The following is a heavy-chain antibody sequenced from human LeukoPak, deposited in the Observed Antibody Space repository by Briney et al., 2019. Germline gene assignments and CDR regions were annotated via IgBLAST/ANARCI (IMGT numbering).Heavy chain of an antibody. CDR2: ISYDGGNK. CDR3: AKAELLWFGELSFDY. J-gene: IGHJ4*02. D-gene: IGHD3-10*01. CDR1: GFTFSSYG. Sequence: PGGSLRLSFPASGFTFSSYGMHGVRQAPGKGLEWVPLISYDGGNKYYADSVKARFTISIHNSKNTLYLQMNSLRAEDTAVYYCAKAELLWFGELSFDYWGQGTLVTVSS. V-gene: IGHV3-30*18.